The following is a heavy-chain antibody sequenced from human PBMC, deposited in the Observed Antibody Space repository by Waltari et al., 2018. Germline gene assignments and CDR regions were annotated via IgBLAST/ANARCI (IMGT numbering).Heavy chain of an antibody. J-gene: IGHJ2*01. V-gene: IGHV4-4*02. CDR1: GGSIISSNC. Sequence: QVQLQESGPGLVKPSGTLSLTCAVSGGSIISSNCWRWFRQPPGTGLEWIGEIYHSGSTNYNPSLKSRVTISVDKSKNQFSLKLSSVTAADTAVYYCARVHSSGWNWYFDLWGRGTLVTVSS. CDR3: ARVHSSGWNWYFDL. CDR2: IYHSGST. D-gene: IGHD6-19*01.